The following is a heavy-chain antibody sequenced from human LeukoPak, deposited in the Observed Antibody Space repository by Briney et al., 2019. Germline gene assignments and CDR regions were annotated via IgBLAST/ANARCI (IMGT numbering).Heavy chain of an antibody. J-gene: IGHJ4*02. D-gene: IGHD3-16*01. V-gene: IGHV4-59*01. CDR2: IYYSGST. CDR1: GGSIGSYY. Sequence: SETLSLTCTVSGGSIGSYYWSWIRQPPGKGLEWIGYIYYSGSTNYNPSLKSRVTISVDTSKNQFSLKLSSVTAADTAVYYCARDGGLRGVFDYWGQGTLVTVSS. CDR3: ARDGGLRGVFDY.